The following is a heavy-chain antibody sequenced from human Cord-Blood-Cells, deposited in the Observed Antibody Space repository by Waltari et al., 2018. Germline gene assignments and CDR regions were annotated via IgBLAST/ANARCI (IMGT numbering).Heavy chain of an antibody. Sequence: VQLVQSGAEVKKPGASVKVSCKASGYTFTSYDINWVRLATGQGLEWMGWMNPNSGNTGYAQKFQGRVTMTRNTSISTAYMELSSLRSEDTAVYYCAKDSAMVQGVDAFDIWGQGTMVTVSS. J-gene: IGHJ3*02. CDR2: MNPNSGNT. CDR1: GYTFTSYD. CDR3: AKDSAMVQGVDAFDI. D-gene: IGHD3-10*01. V-gene: IGHV1-8*01.